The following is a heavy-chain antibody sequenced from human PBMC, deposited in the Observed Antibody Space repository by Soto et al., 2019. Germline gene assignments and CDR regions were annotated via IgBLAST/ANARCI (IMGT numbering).Heavy chain of an antibody. CDR3: ARDFWSGYGYFDN. D-gene: IGHD3-3*01. J-gene: IGHJ4*02. CDR1: GGSISSGGPY. Sequence: SETLSLTCTVSGGSISSGGPYWCWLRHHPGKGLEWIGYIYYSGTTYYNPSLESRVTISLDTSKNQFSLQMSSVTAADTAVYYCARDFWSGYGYFDNWGQGTLVTVS. V-gene: IGHV4-31*03. CDR2: IYYSGTT.